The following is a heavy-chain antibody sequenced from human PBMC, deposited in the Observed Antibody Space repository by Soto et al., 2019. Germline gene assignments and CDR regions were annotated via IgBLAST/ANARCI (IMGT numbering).Heavy chain of an antibody. CDR2: ITASSATI. CDR1: GFTFSAYS. CDR3: ARDNGMAGSFDP. D-gene: IGHD2-8*01. Sequence: EMQLVESGGGLVQPGESLRLSCAASGFTFSAYSMNWVRQAPGKGLEWISYITASSATIYYADSVKGRFTISRDNANNSLYLQMNSLREGDTAVYYCARDNGMAGSFDPWGQGTLVTVSS. V-gene: IGHV3-48*02. J-gene: IGHJ5*02.